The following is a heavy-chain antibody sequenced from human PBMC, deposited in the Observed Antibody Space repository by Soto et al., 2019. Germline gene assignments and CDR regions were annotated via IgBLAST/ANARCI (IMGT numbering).Heavy chain of an antibody. CDR3: AKDRLMRGYCSGGSCYSYYYYYGMDV. D-gene: IGHD2-15*01. Sequence: GGSLRLSCAASGFTFSSYAMSWVRQAPGKGLEWVSAISGSGGSTYYADSVKGRFTISRDNSKNTLYLQMNSLRAEDTAVYYCAKDRLMRGYCSGGSCYSYYYYYGMDVWGQGTTVTVSS. J-gene: IGHJ6*02. CDR2: ISGSGGST. V-gene: IGHV3-23*01. CDR1: GFTFSSYA.